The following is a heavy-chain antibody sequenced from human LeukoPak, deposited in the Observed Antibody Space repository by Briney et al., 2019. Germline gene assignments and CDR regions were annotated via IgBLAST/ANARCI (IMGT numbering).Heavy chain of an antibody. CDR1: GGSISSYY. CDR3: ATRPPNRADFVPYFDY. J-gene: IGHJ4*02. D-gene: IGHD6-6*01. CDR2: IYYSGST. Sequence: PSETLSLTCTVSGGSISSYYWSWIRQPPGKGLECIGYIYYSGSTNYNPSLKSRVTISVDASKNQLSLKLTSVTAADTAVYYCATRPPNRADFVPYFDYWGQGTLVTVSS. V-gene: IGHV4-59*12.